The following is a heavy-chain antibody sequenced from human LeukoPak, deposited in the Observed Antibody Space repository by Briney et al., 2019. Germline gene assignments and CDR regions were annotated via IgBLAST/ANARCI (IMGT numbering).Heavy chain of an antibody. J-gene: IGHJ4*02. CDR2: IKHDASEK. CDR3: ARGWDAGSSL. Sequence: GGSPRLSCAASGFTFSSYAMSWVRQAPGKGLEWVANIKHDASEKHYVDSVKGRFTISRDNTKNSVYLQMDSLRVDDTAVYYCARGWDAGSSLWGQGTLVSVSS. V-gene: IGHV3-7*01. D-gene: IGHD3-10*01. CDR1: GFTFSSYA.